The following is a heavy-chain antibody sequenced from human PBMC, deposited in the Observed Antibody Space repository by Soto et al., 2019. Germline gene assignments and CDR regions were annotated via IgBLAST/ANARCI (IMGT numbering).Heavy chain of an antibody. Sequence: GASVKVSCKASVYTFTSCGISWVRQAPGQGLEWMGWISAYNGNTNYAQKLQGRVTMTTDTSTSTAYMELRSLRSDDTAVYYCARDLCSRCFHPTRNRHYYYYMDVWGKGTTVTVSS. CDR3: ARDLCSRCFHPTRNRHYYYYMDV. CDR1: VYTFTSCG. CDR2: ISAYNGNT. J-gene: IGHJ6*03. V-gene: IGHV1-18*01. D-gene: IGHD2-15*01.